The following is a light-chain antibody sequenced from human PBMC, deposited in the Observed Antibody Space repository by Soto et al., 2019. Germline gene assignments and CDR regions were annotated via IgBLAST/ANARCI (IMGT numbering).Light chain of an antibody. V-gene: IGLV8-61*01. Sequence: QTVVTQEPSFSVSPGRPVTLTCGLSSGSVSTSFYPSWYQQTPGQAPRTLIYNTNGRSSGVPDRFSGSILGNKAALTITGAQADDESDYYCVLYMGSGIWVFGGGTKLTVL. J-gene: IGLJ3*02. CDR1: SGSVSTSFY. CDR2: NTN. CDR3: VLYMGSGIWV.